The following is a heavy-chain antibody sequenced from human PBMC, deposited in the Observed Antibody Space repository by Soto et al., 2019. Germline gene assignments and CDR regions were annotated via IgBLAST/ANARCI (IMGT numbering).Heavy chain of an antibody. CDR2: IDKVGTDS. Sequence: EVQLVESGGGLVQPGGSLRLSCAASEFTFSGRSVHWVRQAPGKGLVWVSGIDKVGTDSTYADSVKGRFTSSRGNAKNTVYLQMNSLRVEDSAVYYCARGWFGPDVWGKGTTVTVSS. CDR3: ARGWFGPDV. CDR1: EFTFSGRS. J-gene: IGHJ6*03. V-gene: IGHV3-74*01. D-gene: IGHD3-10*01.